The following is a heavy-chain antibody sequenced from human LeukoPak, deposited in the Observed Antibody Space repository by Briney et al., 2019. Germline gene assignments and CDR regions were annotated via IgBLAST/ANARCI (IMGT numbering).Heavy chain of an antibody. CDR3: VRQSGFSGGDHYYYFYMDV. CDR1: GYTFNLYW. CDR2: IYPGDSDT. Sequence: GESLKISCKGFGYTFNLYWIGWVRQMPGKGLEWMGIIYPGDSDTIYSPSFQGQVTISADKSINTAYLQWSSLKASDTAMYYCVRQSGFSGGDHYYYFYMDVWGKGTTVTVSS. D-gene: IGHD3-10*01. V-gene: IGHV5-51*01. J-gene: IGHJ6*03.